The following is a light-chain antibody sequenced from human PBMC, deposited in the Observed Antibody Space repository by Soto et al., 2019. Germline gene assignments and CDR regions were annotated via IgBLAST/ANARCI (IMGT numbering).Light chain of an antibody. CDR1: SSSIGSNY. CDR2: RNN. Sequence: QSVLTQPPSASGTPGQRGILSCSGSSSSIGSNYVYWYQQLPGTAPKLLIYRNNQRASGVPDRFSGYMSGTSASLAITGLRFEDEADYACAACDDSLGGQVFGTRTKLTVL. CDR3: AACDDSLGGQV. V-gene: IGLV1-47*01. J-gene: IGLJ1*01.